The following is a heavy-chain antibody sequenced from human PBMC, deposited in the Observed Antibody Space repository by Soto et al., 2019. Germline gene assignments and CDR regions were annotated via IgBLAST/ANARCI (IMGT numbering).Heavy chain of an antibody. Sequence: EVQLVASGGGLVQPGGSLRLSCAASGFTVSSYLMHWVRQAPGKGLVWVSRINSDGSSTSFADSVKGRFTISRDNAKNTLYLQMNSLRAEDTAVYYCVRVNYGDYGGVYDYWGQGTLVTVSS. CDR3: VRVNYGDYGGVYDY. CDR1: GFTVSSYL. V-gene: IGHV3-74*01. D-gene: IGHD4-17*01. J-gene: IGHJ4*02. CDR2: INSDGSST.